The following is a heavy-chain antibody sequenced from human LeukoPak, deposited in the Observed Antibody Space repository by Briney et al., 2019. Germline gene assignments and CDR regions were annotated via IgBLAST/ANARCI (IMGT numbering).Heavy chain of an antibody. J-gene: IGHJ6*02. V-gene: IGHV1-69*04. Sequence: SVKVSCKASGGTFSSYAISWVRQAPGQGLEWIGRIIPILGIANYAQKFQGRVTITADKSTSTAYMELSSLRSEDTAVYYCARDGMTYDFWSGYSQSPHYYYYGMDVWGQGTTVTVSS. CDR3: ARDGMTYDFWSGYSQSPHYYYYGMDV. CDR1: GGTFSSYA. CDR2: IIPILGIA. D-gene: IGHD3-3*01.